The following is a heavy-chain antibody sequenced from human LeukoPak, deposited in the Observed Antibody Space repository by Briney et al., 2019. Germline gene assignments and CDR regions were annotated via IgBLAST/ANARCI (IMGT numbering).Heavy chain of an antibody. Sequence: GGSLRLSCAASGLTFSSYGMHWVRQAPGKGLEWVAVISYDGSNKYYADSVKGRFTISRDNSKNTLYLQMNSLRAEDTAVYYCARDQGSWSSYFDYWGQGTLVTVSS. CDR2: ISYDGSNK. CDR3: ARDQGSWSSYFDY. CDR1: GLTFSSYG. J-gene: IGHJ4*02. V-gene: IGHV3-30*19. D-gene: IGHD6-13*01.